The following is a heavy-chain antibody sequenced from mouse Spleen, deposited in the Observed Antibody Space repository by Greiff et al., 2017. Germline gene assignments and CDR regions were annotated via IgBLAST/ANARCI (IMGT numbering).Heavy chain of an antibody. Sequence: EVKLVESGGGLVKLGGSLKLSCAASGFTFSSYAMSWVRQTPEKRLEWVATISSGGSYTYYPDSVKGRFTISRDNAKNTLYLQMSSLRSEDTAMYYCARHLGRDYFDYWGQGTTLTVSS. CDR2: ISSGGSYT. CDR1: GFTFSSYA. V-gene: IGHV5-9-3*01. D-gene: IGHD4-1*01. CDR3: ARHLGRDYFDY. J-gene: IGHJ2*01.